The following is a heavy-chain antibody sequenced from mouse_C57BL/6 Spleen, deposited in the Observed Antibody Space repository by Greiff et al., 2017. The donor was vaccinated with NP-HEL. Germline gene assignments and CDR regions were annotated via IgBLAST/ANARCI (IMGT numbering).Heavy chain of an antibody. Sequence: QVQLQQSGAELVRPGTSVKMSCKASGYTFTNYWIGWAKQRPGHGLEWIGDIYPGGGYTNYNEKFKGKATLTVDQSSSTAYMQFSSLTSEASSLYDGASEYGSSLGFAYWGQGTLVTVSA. CDR3: ASEYGSSLGFAY. J-gene: IGHJ3*01. D-gene: IGHD1-1*01. CDR1: GYTFTNYW. CDR2: IYPGGGYT. V-gene: IGHV1-63*01.